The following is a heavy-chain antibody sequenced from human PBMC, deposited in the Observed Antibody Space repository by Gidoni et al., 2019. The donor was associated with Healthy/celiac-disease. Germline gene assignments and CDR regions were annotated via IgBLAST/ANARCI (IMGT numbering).Heavy chain of an antibody. V-gene: IGHV4-4*07. CDR1: GGSISSYY. Sequence: QVQLQESGPGLVKPSETLSLTCTVSGGSISSYYWSWIRQPAGKGLEWIGRIYTSGSTNYNPSLKSRVTMSGDTSKNQFSLKLSSVTAADTAVYYCARDKEVAVPAESYDYYYYYMDVWGKGTTVTVSS. CDR2: IYTSGST. CDR3: ARDKEVAVPAESYDYYYYYMDV. D-gene: IGHD2-2*01. J-gene: IGHJ6*03.